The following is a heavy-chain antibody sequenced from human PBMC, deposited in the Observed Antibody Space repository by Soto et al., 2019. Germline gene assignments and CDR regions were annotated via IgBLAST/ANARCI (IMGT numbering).Heavy chain of an antibody. CDR2: IKRRSDGGTT. Sequence: EVRLMESGGGLVKPGGSLRLSCAASGFPFSNAWMSWVRQAPGKGLEWVGRIKRRSDGGTTDYAAPVKGRFIISRDDSKNMFYLQMNSLKPEDTAVYYCTTDPPGLSPWDFWGQGTLVTVSS. V-gene: IGHV3-15*01. J-gene: IGHJ4*02. CDR1: GFPFSNAW. CDR3: TTDPPGLSPWDF.